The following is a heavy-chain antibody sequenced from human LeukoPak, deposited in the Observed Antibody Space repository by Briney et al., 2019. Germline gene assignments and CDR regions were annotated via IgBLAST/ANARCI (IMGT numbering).Heavy chain of an antibody. V-gene: IGHV1-8*03. CDR2: MNPNSGNT. D-gene: IGHD1-26*01. J-gene: IGHJ4*02. CDR3: ARCASSRSPRSDY. CDR1: GYTFTSYD. Sequence: ASVKVSCKASGYTFTSYDINWVRQATGQGLEWMGWMNPNSGNTGYAQKFQGRVTITRNTSISTAYMELSSLRSDDTAVYYCARCASSRSPRSDYWGQGTLVTVSS.